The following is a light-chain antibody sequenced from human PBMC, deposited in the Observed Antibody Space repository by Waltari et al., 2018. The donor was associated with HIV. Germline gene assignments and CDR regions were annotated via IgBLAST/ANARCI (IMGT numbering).Light chain of an antibody. V-gene: IGLV2-14*01. Sequence: HSALTQPASVSGSPGQSITISCTGPTSDIRDFHFVSWYQHSPGRAPKLIIFEVYSRPSGISDRFSGSKSGVTASLTISALRAEDEADYFCSSYSARGFVVFGGGTKVTVL. CDR1: TSDIRDFHF. J-gene: IGLJ3*02. CDR2: EVY. CDR3: SSYSARGFVV.